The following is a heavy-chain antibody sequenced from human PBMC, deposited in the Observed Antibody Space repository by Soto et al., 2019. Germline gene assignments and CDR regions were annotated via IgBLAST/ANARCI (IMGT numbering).Heavy chain of an antibody. CDR3: ATVHNTSRSFDY. J-gene: IGHJ4*02. CDR2: TGATGRTT. D-gene: IGHD1-20*01. V-gene: IGHV3-23*01. Sequence: GGSLRLSCAASGFTFNIYAMTWVRQAPGKGLEWVSTTGATGRTTYYADSVKGRFTVSRDNSKNTLGLQMSNLRAEDTAVYYCATVHNTSRSFDYWGQGTLVTVSS. CDR1: GFTFNIYA.